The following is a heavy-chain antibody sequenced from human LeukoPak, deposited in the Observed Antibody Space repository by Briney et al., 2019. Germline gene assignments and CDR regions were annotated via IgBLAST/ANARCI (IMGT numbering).Heavy chain of an antibody. D-gene: IGHD5/OR15-5a*01. V-gene: IGHV4-39*01. CDR1: GGSIISSSYY. J-gene: IGHJ4*02. Sequence: SETLSLTCTVSGGSIISSSYYWGWIRQPPGKGLEWIGTIHYSGIIYYSPSLTSRVPISADTSKNQFSLKVSSVTVADTAMYYCARHGLHQAFDYWGQGTLVTVSS. CDR3: ARHGLHQAFDY. CDR2: IHYSGII.